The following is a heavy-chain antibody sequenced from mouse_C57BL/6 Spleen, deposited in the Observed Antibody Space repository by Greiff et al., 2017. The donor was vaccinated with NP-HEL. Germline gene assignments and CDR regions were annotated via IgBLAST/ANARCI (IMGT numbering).Heavy chain of an antibody. CDR1: GLTFPDYY. CDR3: SRYTGTDFDV. Sequence: VQLKQSGGGLVQPGGSLSLSCAVSGLTFPDYYMSWVRHPPGKALEGLGFIRNKANGYTTEYSASVKGGFTISRDNSKSILYLQMNALRAEDSATYYCSRYTGTDFDVWGTGTTVTVSS. V-gene: IGHV7-3*01. D-gene: IGHD4-1*01. CDR2: IRNKANGYTT. J-gene: IGHJ1*03.